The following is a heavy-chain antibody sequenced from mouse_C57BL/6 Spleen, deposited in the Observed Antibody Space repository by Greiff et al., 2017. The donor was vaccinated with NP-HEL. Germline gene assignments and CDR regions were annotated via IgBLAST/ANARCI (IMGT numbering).Heavy chain of an antibody. CDR1: GYSITSGYY. Sequence: VQLQQSGPGLVKPSQSLSLTCSVTGYSITSGYYWNWIRQFPGNKLEWMGYISYDGSNNYNPSLKNRISITRDTSKNQFFLKLNSVTTEDTATYYCARGGLPSYYAMDYWGQGTSVTVSS. CDR3: ARGGLPSYYAMDY. D-gene: IGHD2-4*01. J-gene: IGHJ4*01. CDR2: ISYDGSN. V-gene: IGHV3-6*01.